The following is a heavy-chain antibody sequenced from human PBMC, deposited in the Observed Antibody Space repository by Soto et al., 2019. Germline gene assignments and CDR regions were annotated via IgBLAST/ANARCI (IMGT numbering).Heavy chain of an antibody. V-gene: IGHV3-23*01. Sequence: EVQLLESGGGLVQPGGSLRLSCAASGFTFSSYAMSWVRQAPGKGLEWVSAISGSGGSTYYADSVKGRFTISRDNSKKTLYLQMNSVRAEDTAVYYCAKGGDYSNFRRHYYYYGMDVWGQGTTVTVSS. J-gene: IGHJ6*02. CDR2: ISGSGGST. CDR1: GFTFSSYA. D-gene: IGHD4-4*01. CDR3: AKGGDYSNFRRHYYYYGMDV.